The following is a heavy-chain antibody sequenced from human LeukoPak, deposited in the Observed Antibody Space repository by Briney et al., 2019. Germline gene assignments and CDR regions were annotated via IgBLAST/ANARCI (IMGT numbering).Heavy chain of an antibody. D-gene: IGHD5-18*01. CDR1: GGTFSSYA. Sequence: ASVKVSFKASGGTFSSYAISWVRQPPGQGLEWMGRIIPIFGTANYAQKFQGRVTITADKSTSTAYMELSSLRSEDTAVYYCARDRGYSITFDYWGQGTLVTVSS. CDR3: ARDRGYSITFDY. CDR2: IIPIFGTA. J-gene: IGHJ4*02. V-gene: IGHV1-69*06.